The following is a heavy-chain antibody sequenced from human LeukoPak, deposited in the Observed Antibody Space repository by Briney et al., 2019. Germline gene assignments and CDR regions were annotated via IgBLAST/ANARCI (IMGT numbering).Heavy chain of an antibody. V-gene: IGHV1-18*01. CDR2: ISAYNGNT. CDR1: GYTFTSYD. J-gene: IGHJ4*02. D-gene: IGHD2-21*01. Sequence: GASVKVSCKASGYTFTSYDINWVRQATGQGLEWMGWISAYNGNTNYAQKLQGRVTMTTDTSTSTAYMELRSLRSDDTAVYYCARDYSQADYFDYWGQGTLVTVSS. CDR3: ARDYSQADYFDY.